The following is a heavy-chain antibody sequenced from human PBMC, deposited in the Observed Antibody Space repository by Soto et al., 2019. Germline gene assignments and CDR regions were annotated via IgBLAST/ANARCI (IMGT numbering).Heavy chain of an antibody. V-gene: IGHV4-31*03. CDR3: ASRFRLLRYGDYGGNAFDI. CDR2: IYYSGST. J-gene: IGHJ3*02. CDR1: GGSISSGGYY. D-gene: IGHD4-17*01. Sequence: SETLSLTCTVSGGSISSGGYYWSWIRQHPGKGLEWIGYIYYSGSTYYNPSLKSRVTISVDTSKNQFSLKLSSVTAADTAVYYCASRFRLLRYGDYGGNAFDIWGQGTMVTVSS.